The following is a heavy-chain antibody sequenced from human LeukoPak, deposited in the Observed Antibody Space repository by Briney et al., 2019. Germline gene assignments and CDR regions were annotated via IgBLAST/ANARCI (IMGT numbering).Heavy chain of an antibody. V-gene: IGHV5-51*01. J-gene: IGHJ4*02. CDR1: GYSFTSYW. D-gene: IGHD2-15*01. Sequence: GESLKISCKGSGYSFTSYWIGWVRQMPGKGLEWMGIIYPGDSDTRYSPSFQGQVTISADKSISTAYLQWSSLKASDTAMYYCARRHCSGGSCYSIDYYFDYWGQGTLVTVSS. CDR3: ARRHCSGGSCYSIDYYFDY. CDR2: IYPGDSDT.